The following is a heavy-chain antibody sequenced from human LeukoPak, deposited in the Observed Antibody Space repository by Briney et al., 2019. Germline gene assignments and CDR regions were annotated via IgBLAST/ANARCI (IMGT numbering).Heavy chain of an antibody. V-gene: IGHV5-51*01. Sequence: GESLKISCKGSGYGFTSYWIGWVRQMPGKGLEWMGIIYPGDSDTRRSPSFQGQVTISADKSISTAYLQWSSLKASDTAMYYCARRPYIAVAAGEFDYWGQGTLVTVSS. CDR1: GYGFTSYW. CDR3: ARRPYIAVAAGEFDY. D-gene: IGHD6-19*01. CDR2: IYPGDSDT. J-gene: IGHJ4*02.